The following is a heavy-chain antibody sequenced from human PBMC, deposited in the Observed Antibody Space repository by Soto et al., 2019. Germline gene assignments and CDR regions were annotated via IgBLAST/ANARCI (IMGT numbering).Heavy chain of an antibody. D-gene: IGHD3-22*01. CDR1: GFTFSSYW. CDR2: IKQDGSEK. V-gene: IGHV3-7*01. CDR3: ARARITMIVVVEDAFAI. J-gene: IGHJ3*02. Sequence: PGGSLRLSCAASGFTFSSYWMSWVRQAPGKGLEWVANIKQDGSEKYYVDSVKGRFTISRDNAKNSLYLQMNSLRAEDTAVYYCARARITMIVVVEDAFAIWGQGTMVTVSS.